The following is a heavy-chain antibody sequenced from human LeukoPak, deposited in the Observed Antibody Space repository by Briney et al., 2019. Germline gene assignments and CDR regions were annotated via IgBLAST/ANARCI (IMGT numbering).Heavy chain of an antibody. CDR3: ATSRSLRFLEWFFDY. CDR2: INTDGSST. CDR1: GFTFSSYW. Sequence: PGGSLRLSCAASGFTFSSYWMHWVRQAPGKGLVWVSRINTDGSSTSYADSVKGRFTISRDNAKNTLYLQMNSLRAEDTAVYYCATSRSLRFLEWFFDYWGQGTLVTVSS. D-gene: IGHD3-3*01. V-gene: IGHV3-74*01. J-gene: IGHJ4*02.